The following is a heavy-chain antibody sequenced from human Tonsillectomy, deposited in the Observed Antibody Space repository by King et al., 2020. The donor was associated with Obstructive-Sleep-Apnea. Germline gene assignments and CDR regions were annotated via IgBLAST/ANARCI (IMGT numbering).Heavy chain of an antibody. V-gene: IGHV4-31*03. CDR2: IFYSGSA. D-gene: IGHD2-2*01. J-gene: IGHJ6*02. CDR1: GGSISSGSYY. CDR3: ARIMCSSSSCKYFYGLDV. Sequence: QLQESVPGLVKPSQTLSLTCSVSGGSISSGSYYWSWIRQHPVRGLEGIGYIFYSGSAYYNPSLKSRLTISVDLSQNQFSLRLSSVTAADTAVYYCARIMCSSSSCKYFYGLDVWGLGTTVTVSS.